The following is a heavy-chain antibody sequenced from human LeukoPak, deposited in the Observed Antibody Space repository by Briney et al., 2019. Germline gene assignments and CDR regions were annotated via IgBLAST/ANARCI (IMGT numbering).Heavy chain of an antibody. D-gene: IGHD1-26*01. CDR1: GFTFRNFA. J-gene: IGHJ4*02. Sequence: GGSLRLSCAASGFTFRNFAMSWVRQAPGKGLEWVSTISGSGISTYYADSVKGRFTISRDNSKNTLYLQVNSLRAEDTAVYYCAKGGKWDVTPFDYWGQGTLVTVSS. CDR2: ISGSGIST. V-gene: IGHV3-23*01. CDR3: AKGGKWDVTPFDY.